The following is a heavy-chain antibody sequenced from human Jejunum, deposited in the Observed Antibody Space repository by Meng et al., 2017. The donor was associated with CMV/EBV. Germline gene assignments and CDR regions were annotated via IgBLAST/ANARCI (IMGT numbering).Heavy chain of an antibody. CDR1: STTSY. D-gene: IGHD3-9*01. CDR2: IYYGGST. Sequence: STTSYWGWIRQPPGKGLEWIGSIYYGGSTYYNPSLKSRVTISVDTSKNQFSLSLSSVTAADTAVYYCARDRVRYSDDYYYYGMDVWGQGTTVTVSS. V-gene: IGHV4-39*07. J-gene: IGHJ6*02. CDR3: ARDRVRYSDDYYYYGMDV.